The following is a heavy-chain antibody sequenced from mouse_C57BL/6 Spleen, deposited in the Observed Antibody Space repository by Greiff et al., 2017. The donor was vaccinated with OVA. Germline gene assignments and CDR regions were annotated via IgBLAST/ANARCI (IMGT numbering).Heavy chain of an antibody. CDR2: IYPRSGNT. J-gene: IGHJ4*01. D-gene: IGHD3-3*01. V-gene: IGHV1-81*01. Sequence: QVQLQQSGAELARPGASVKLSCKASGYTFTSYGISWVKQRTGQGLEWIGEIYPRSGNTYYNEKFKGKATLTADKSSSTAYMVLRSLTSEDSAVYFFAREGGLGKVYAMDYWGQGTSVTVSS. CDR1: GYTFTSYG. CDR3: AREGGLGKVYAMDY.